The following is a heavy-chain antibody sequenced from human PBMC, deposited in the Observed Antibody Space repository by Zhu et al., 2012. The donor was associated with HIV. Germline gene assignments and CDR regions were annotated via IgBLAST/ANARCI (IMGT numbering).Heavy chain of an antibody. CDR3: ARHSRSFNGWSKFDF. CDR2: VYHNGRT. J-gene: IGHJ4*02. D-gene: IGHD6-19*01. V-gene: IGHV4-38-2*02. CDR1: SFSITSSYY. Sequence: QVQPQESGPGLVKPSETLSLTCTVSSFSITSSYYWGWVRQSSGKGLEWIGTVYHNGRTFYNPSLESRVTISVDTSKNQFSLKLRSVTAADTAVYFCARHSRSFNGWSKFDFWGPGNPG.